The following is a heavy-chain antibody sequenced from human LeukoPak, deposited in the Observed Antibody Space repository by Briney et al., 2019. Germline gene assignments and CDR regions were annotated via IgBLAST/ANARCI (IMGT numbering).Heavy chain of an antibody. V-gene: IGHV3-48*03. CDR1: GFTFSSYE. D-gene: IGHD3-3*01. CDR3: ARDPPGRITIFGVVNWFDP. Sequence: GGSLRLSCAASGFTFSSYEMNWVRQAPGKGLGWVSYISSSHGTIYYADSVKGRFTISRDNAKNSLYLQMNSLRAEDTAVYYCARDPPGRITIFGVVNWFDPWGQGTLVTVSS. CDR2: ISSSHGTI. J-gene: IGHJ5*02.